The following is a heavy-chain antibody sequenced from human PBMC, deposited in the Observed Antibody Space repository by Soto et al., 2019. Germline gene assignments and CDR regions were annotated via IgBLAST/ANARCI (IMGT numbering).Heavy chain of an antibody. CDR1: GYGFTSYW. D-gene: IGHD3-10*01. J-gene: IGHJ6*02. V-gene: IGHV5-10-1*01. CDR2: IDPSDSYT. CDR3: ARQGITMVRGVNSDMDV. Sequence: GESLKISCKGSGYGFTSYWISWVRQMPGKGLEWMGRIDPSDSYTNYSPSFQGHVTISADKSISTAYLQWSSLKASDTAMYYCARQGITMVRGVNSDMDVWGQGTTVTVSS.